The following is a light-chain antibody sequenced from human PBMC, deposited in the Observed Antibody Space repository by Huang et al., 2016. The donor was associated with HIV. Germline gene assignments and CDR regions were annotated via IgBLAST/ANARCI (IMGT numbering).Light chain of an antibody. CDR1: LGISNY. V-gene: IGKV1-27*01. CDR3: QMYNVAPYT. J-gene: IGKJ2*01. Sequence: DIQMTQSPSSLSASVGDRVTISCRASLGISNYLAWYQQKPGEVPKLLSYAASTLQPGVPSRFSGSGSGTDFTLTISSLQPEDVATYYCQMYNVAPYTFGQGTKLEIK. CDR2: AAS.